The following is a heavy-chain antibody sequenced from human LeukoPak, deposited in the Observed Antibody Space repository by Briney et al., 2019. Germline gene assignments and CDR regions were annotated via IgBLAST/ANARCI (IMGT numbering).Heavy chain of an antibody. CDR1: EFTFSNAW. D-gene: IGHD4-23*01. V-gene: IGHV3-15*01. Sequence: PGGSLRLSCAASEFTFSNAWMSWVRQAPGKGLEWVGRLKSKTDGGATEYAEPLKGRFTISRDDSKTLLFLDMNNLTAEDTAVYYCTSKDVPRTYGGSDIWGQGTMVIVSS. J-gene: IGHJ3*02. CDR3: TSKDVPRTYGGSDI. CDR2: LKSKTDGGAT.